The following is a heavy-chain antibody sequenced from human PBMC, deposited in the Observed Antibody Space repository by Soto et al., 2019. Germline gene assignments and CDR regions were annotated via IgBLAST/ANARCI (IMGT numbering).Heavy chain of an antibody. CDR3: ARDVAAAGIDY. D-gene: IGHD6-13*01. CDR1: GFTFSSYA. J-gene: IGHJ4*02. V-gene: IGHV3-30-3*01. Sequence: PGGSLRLSCAASGFTFSSYAMHWVRQAPGKGLEWVAVISYDGSNKYYADSVKGRFTISRDNSKNTLYLQMNSLRAEDTAVYYCARDVAAAGIDYWGQGTLVTVSS. CDR2: ISYDGSNK.